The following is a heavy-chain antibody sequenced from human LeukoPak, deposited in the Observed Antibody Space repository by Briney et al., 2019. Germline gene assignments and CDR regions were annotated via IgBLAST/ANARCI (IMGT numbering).Heavy chain of an antibody. D-gene: IGHD4-17*01. CDR1: GFTFSNAW. CDR3: TATATVTSHADYFDY. V-gene: IGHV3-15*01. Sequence: SGGSLRLSCAASGFTFSNAWMSWVSQAPGKGLEWVGRIKSKTDGGTTDYAAPVKGRFTISRDDSKNTLYLQMNSLKTEDTAVYYCTATATVTSHADYFDYWGQGTLVTVSS. CDR2: IKSKTDGGTT. J-gene: IGHJ4*02.